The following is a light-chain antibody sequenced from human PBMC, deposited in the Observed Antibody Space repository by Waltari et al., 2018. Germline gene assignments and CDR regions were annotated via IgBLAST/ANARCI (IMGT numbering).Light chain of an antibody. CDR2: WAS. Sequence: DIVMTQSPESLAVSLGERATINCKSSQSVLYSSNNKNYLAWYQQKPRQPPKLLIYWASTRESGVPDRFSGSGSGTDFTLTISSLQAEDVAVYYCQQYYNIPPTFGQGTKVEIK. V-gene: IGKV4-1*01. J-gene: IGKJ1*01. CDR1: QSVLYSSNNKNY. CDR3: QQYYNIPPT.